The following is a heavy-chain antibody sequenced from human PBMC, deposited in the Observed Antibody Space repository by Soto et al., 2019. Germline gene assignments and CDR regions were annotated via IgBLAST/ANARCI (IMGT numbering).Heavy chain of an antibody. CDR1: GASVSSGYYY. Sequence: SETLSLTCTVSGASVSSGYYYWSWIRQPPGKGLGWIAYIDYSGSTNYSPSLKSRASISLDTSKNEFSLKLTSVTAADTAVYYCARRALPQCINGVCYKDGFWDYWGQGALVTVSS. CDR3: ARRALPQCINGVCYKDGFWDY. D-gene: IGHD2-8*01. J-gene: IGHJ4*02. CDR2: IDYSGST. V-gene: IGHV4-61*01.